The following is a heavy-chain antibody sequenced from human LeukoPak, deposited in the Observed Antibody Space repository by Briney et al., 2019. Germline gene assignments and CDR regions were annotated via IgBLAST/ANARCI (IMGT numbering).Heavy chain of an antibody. D-gene: IGHD2-2*01. CDR2: INHNGNVN. V-gene: IGHV3-7*03. CDR1: GFTFSSYW. CDR3: ARDGSKYCSSTSCYSGYYYYPLDV. Sequence: GGSLRLSCAASGFTFSSYWMNWARQAPGKGLEWVASINHNGNVNYYVDSVKGRFTISRDNAKNSLYLQMSNLRAEDTAVYYCARDGSKYCSSTSCYSGYYYYPLDVWGQGATVTVSS. J-gene: IGHJ6*02.